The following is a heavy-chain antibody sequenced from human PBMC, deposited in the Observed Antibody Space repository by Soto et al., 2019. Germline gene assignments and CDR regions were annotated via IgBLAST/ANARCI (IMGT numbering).Heavy chain of an antibody. CDR2: INHSGST. CDR3: ARGARGSGSYVGSLRWKYYFDY. V-gene: IGHV4-34*01. CDR1: GGSFSGYY. J-gene: IGHJ4*02. Sequence: QVQLQQWGAGLLKPSETLSLTCAVYGGSFSGYYWSWIRQPPGKGLEWIGEINHSGSTNYNPSLKSRVTISVDTSKNQFSLKLSSVTAADTAVYYCARGARGSGSYVGSLRWKYYFDYWGQGTLVTVSS. D-gene: IGHD3-10*01.